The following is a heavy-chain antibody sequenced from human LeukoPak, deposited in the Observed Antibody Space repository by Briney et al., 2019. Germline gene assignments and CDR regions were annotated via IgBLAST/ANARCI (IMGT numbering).Heavy chain of an antibody. V-gene: IGHV1-2*02. CDR3: ARGGPYTAMAPFDY. CDR1: GYTFTGYY. D-gene: IGHD5-18*01. J-gene: IGHJ4*02. Sequence: ASVKISCKASGYTFTGYYMHWVRQAPGQGLEWMGWINPNSGGTNYAQKFQGRVTMTRDTSISTAYMELSRLRSDDTAVYYCARGGPYTAMAPFDYWGQGTLVTVSS. CDR2: INPNSGGT.